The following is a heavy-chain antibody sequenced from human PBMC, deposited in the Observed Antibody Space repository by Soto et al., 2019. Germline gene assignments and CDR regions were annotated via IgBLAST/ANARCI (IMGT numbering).Heavy chain of an antibody. CDR1: CFTFSGSA. CDR2: SRSKGNSEGT. J-gene: IGHJ4*02. CDR3: TSQSPEDMAQM. Sequence: GGSLRLSCEVSCFTFSGSAMHWVRQASGKGAEWVGRSRSKGNSEGTAYAASVKVSFSITRDESKDTAYLQMNSLKTDNTAVYYCTSQSPEDMAQMWGQGTQVTFS. V-gene: IGHV3-73*01. D-gene: IGHD2-15*01.